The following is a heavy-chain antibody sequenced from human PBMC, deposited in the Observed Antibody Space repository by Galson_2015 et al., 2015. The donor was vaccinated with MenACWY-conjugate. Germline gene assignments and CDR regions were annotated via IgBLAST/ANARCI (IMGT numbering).Heavy chain of an antibody. J-gene: IGHJ4*02. CDR1: GGSISSYY. CDR2: IYYSGSS. V-gene: IGHV4-59*04. D-gene: IGHD2-15*01. CDR3: ARVVPAALFDY. Sequence: TLSLTCTVSGGSISSYYWNWIRQPPGKGLEWIGSIYYSGSSFYNPSLRSRLTMSVDTAKNQFSLKLSSVTAADTAVYFCARVVPAALFDYWGQGTLVTVSS.